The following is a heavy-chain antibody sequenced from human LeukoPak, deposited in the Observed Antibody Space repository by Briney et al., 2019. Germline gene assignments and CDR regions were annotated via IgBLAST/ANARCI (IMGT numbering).Heavy chain of an antibody. CDR2: INHSGST. Sequence: SETLSLTCAVYGGSLSGYYWSWIRQPPGKGLEWIGEINHSGSTNYNPSLKSRVTISVDTSKNQFSLMLSSVAAADAAVYYCARGVIGWLVFGVVPFDYWGQGTLVTVSS. V-gene: IGHV4-34*01. J-gene: IGHJ4*02. D-gene: IGHD3-3*01. CDR3: ARGVIGWLVFGVVPFDY. CDR1: GGSLSGYY.